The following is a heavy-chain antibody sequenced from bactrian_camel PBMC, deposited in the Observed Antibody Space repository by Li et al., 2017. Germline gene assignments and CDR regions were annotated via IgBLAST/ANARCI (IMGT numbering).Heavy chain of an antibody. J-gene: IGHJ4*01. V-gene: IGHV3S68*01. CDR3: AASPSNIVTMGPQGYNV. Sequence: QVQLVESGGGSVQTGGSLRLSCAASGGTPSRYRIAWFRQAPGKEREGVALVYTSFDYTKYADSVKGRFTISRDNARNTVYLQMNSLKPEDTAMYYCAASPSNIVTMGPQGYNVWGQGTQVTVS. CDR2: VYTSFDYT. CDR1: GGTPSRYR. D-gene: IGHD4*01.